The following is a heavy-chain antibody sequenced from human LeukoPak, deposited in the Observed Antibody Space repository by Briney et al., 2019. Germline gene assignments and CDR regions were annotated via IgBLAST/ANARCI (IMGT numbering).Heavy chain of an antibody. J-gene: IGHJ4*02. CDR3: AKDSLWGSYRYTYFDY. V-gene: IGHV3-30*18. CDR1: GFTFSTYA. D-gene: IGHD3-16*02. CDR2: MSYDGNIK. Sequence: PGKSLRLSCAASGFTFSTYAMHWVRQAPGKGLERLTVMSYDGNIKYYADSVKGRFTISRDNSENTLYLQMNSLRAEDTAVYFCAKDSLWGSYRYTYFDYWGQGTLVTVSS.